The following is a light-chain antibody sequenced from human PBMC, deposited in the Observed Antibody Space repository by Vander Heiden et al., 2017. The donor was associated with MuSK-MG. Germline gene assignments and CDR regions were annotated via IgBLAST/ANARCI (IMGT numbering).Light chain of an antibody. CDR3: SSYAGNNNLI. V-gene: IGLV2-8*01. CDR2: EVI. Sequence: QSALTQPPSASGSPGQAVPIPCTGPRSDVGGYTFVSWSQRYPGKGPKLMIYEVIKRPSGVPGRFSGSKSGNTASLTVSGLQAEDEADYYCSSYAGNNNLIFGGGTKLTVL. CDR1: RSDVGGYTF. J-gene: IGLJ2*01.